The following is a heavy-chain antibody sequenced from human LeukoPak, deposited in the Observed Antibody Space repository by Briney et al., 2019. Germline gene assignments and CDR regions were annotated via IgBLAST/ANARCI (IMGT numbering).Heavy chain of an antibody. CDR2: IIPIFGTA. V-gene: IGHV1-69*05. Sequence: SVKVSRKASGGTFSSYAISWVRQAPGQGLEWMGRIIPIFGTANYAQKFQGRVTITTDESTSTAYMELSSLRSEDTAVYYCAVILPYYYDSSGPFDYWGQGTLVTVSS. CDR1: GGTFSSYA. D-gene: IGHD3-22*01. J-gene: IGHJ4*02. CDR3: AVILPYYYDSSGPFDY.